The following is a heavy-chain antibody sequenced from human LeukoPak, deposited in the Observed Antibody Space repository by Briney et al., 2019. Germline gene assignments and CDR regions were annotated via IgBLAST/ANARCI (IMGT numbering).Heavy chain of an antibody. CDR2: INPNSGGT. V-gene: IGHV1-2*04. CDR1: GYTFTTYG. D-gene: IGHD5-18*01. Sequence: ASVKVSCKASGYTFTTYGISWVRQAPGQGLEWMGWINPNSGGTNYAQKFQGWVTMTRDTSISTAYMELSRLRSDDTAVYYCAREGSYGINWFDPWGQGTLVTVSS. CDR3: AREGSYGINWFDP. J-gene: IGHJ5*02.